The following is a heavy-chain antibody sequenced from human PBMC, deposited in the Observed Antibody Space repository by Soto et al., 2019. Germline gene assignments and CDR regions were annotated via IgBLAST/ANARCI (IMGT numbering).Heavy chain of an antibody. D-gene: IGHD6-6*01. CDR3: TRDSASSSSRPLDY. CDR2: ISPTGST. CDR1: GVSNSSYY. V-gene: IGHV4-59*01. J-gene: IGHJ4*02. Sequence: SETLSLTCTVSGVSNSSYYWSWIRQPPGKGLEWIGYISPTGSTNYNPSLKSRVSISLDLSKRQLSLKVTSVTAADTAVYYCTRDSASSSSRPLDYWRQGTLVTVPQ.